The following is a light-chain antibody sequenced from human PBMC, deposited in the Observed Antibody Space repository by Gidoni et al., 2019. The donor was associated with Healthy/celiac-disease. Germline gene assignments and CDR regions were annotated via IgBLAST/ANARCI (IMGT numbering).Light chain of an antibody. CDR2: DAS. Sequence: EIVLTQSPATLSLSPGERATLSCRASQSVSSYFAWYQQKPGPAPRLLIYDASNRATGIPARFSGSGSGTEFTLTISSREPEDFAVYYCQQRSNWAQVTFGGGTKVEIK. J-gene: IGKJ4*01. CDR3: QQRSNWAQVT. V-gene: IGKV3-11*01. CDR1: QSVSSY.